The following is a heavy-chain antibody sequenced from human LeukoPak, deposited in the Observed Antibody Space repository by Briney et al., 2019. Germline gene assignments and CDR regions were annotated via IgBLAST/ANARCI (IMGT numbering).Heavy chain of an antibody. Sequence: SEALSLTCAVSGYSISSGRYWGWIRQPPGKGLEWIGSVYHSGTTYYNPSLKSRLTISVDTSNNQFSLNLRSVTAADTAVYYCARSLSTAGIDFWGQGTLVTVSS. CDR1: GYSISSGRY. V-gene: IGHV4-38-2*01. CDR3: ARSLSTAGIDF. CDR2: VYHSGTT. J-gene: IGHJ4*02. D-gene: IGHD2-2*01.